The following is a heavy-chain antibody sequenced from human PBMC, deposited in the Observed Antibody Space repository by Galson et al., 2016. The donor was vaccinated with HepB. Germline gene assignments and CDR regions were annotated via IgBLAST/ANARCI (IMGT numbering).Heavy chain of an antibody. CDR1: GFTFSDHY. Sequence: SLRLSCAASGFTFSDHYMTWMRQTPGKGLECLSYISVTGDFTNYADSVKGRFTISRDNVKSTLFLQMDSLSPEDTAVYYCSRDPRLLDYWGRGTLVTVSS. J-gene: IGHJ4*02. CDR3: SRDPRLLDY. CDR2: ISVTGDFT. D-gene: IGHD2-21*01. V-gene: IGHV3-11*05.